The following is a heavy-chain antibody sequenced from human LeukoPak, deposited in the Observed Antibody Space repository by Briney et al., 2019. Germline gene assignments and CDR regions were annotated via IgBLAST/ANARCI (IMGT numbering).Heavy chain of an antibody. CDR3: ARGVRVVDIVATTQTEYFQH. Sequence: SESLSLTCAVYGGSFSGYYWSWIRQPPGKGLEWIGEINHSRSTNYNPSLKSRVTISVDTSKNQFSLKLSSVTAADTAVYYCARGVRVVDIVATTQTEYFQHWGQGTLVTVSS. D-gene: IGHD5-12*01. CDR1: GGSFSGYY. CDR2: INHSRST. V-gene: IGHV4-34*01. J-gene: IGHJ1*01.